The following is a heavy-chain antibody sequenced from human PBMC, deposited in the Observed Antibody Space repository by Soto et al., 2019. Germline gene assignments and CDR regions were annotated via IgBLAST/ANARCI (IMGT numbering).Heavy chain of an antibody. V-gene: IGHV3-21*01. CDR2: INPSSSLI. D-gene: IGHD2-8*02. J-gene: IGHJ3*01. Sequence: EVQLVESGGGLVMPGGSLRLSCAASGFTFSTYHMNWVRQAPGKGLEWVSSINPSSSLIFYADSVRGRFTVSRDNAKNAMALQINILRTEDAAVYYWARGYCAGGGCYLRREAIDVWGQGTMVTVSS. CDR1: GFTFSTYH. CDR3: ARGYCAGGGCYLRREAIDV.